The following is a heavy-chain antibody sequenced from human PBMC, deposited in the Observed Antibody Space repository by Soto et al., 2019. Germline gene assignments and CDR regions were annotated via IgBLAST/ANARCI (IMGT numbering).Heavy chain of an antibody. CDR3: ARDFSMVVVAPGY. V-gene: IGHV3-23*01. CDR1: GFTFSSYA. CDR2: ISGSGGST. D-gene: IGHD3-22*01. Sequence: GGSLRLSCAASGFTFSSYAMSWVRQAPGKGLEWVSAISGSGGSTYYADSVKGRFTIARDNSKDTLYLQMDSLRVEDTAVYYCARDFSMVVVAPGYWGQGTLVTVSS. J-gene: IGHJ4*02.